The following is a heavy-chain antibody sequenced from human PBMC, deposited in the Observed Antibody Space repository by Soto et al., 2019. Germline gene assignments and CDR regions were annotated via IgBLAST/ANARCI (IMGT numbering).Heavy chain of an antibody. CDR1: GASVSSGSYY. CDR3: DGGTYSSRWTD. D-gene: IGHD6-13*01. J-gene: IGHJ4*02. CDR2: IHYTGST. Sequence: PSETLSLTCTVSGASVSSGSYYWSWIRQPPGKGLEWIGYIHYTGSTTYNPSLKSRVTVSVDTSKNQFSLKLTSVTAADTAVYYCDGGTYSSRWTDWGQGTLVTVSS. V-gene: IGHV4-61*01.